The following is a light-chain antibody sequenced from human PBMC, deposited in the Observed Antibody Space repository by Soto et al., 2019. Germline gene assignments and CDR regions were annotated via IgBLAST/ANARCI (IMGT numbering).Light chain of an antibody. CDR2: AAS. CDR1: QSVSTF. Sequence: DIQMTQSPSTLSGSVGDRVTITCRASQSVSTFLNWYQFKPGKAPKLLIYAASSLQRGVPSRFRGSGSGTDFTLSISSLQPEDIATYYCQQYDYLPLTFGGGTKVDIK. J-gene: IGKJ4*01. V-gene: IGKV1-39*01. CDR3: QQYDYLPLT.